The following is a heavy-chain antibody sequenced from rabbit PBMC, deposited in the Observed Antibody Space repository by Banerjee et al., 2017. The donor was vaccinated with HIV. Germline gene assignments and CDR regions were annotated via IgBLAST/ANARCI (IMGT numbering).Heavy chain of an antibody. Sequence: QEQLVESGGGLVQPEGSLTLTCTASGFSFSSSGYMCWVRQAPGKGLEWIGCIYGGSSGSTYYASWAKGRFTISKTSSTTVDLKMTSLTAADTATYFCARGDDGDPSYGYALSLWGPGTLVTVS. CDR1: GFSFSSSGY. D-gene: IGHD6-1*01. J-gene: IGHJ6*01. V-gene: IGHV1S45*01. CDR2: IYGGSSGST. CDR3: ARGDDGDPSYGYALSL.